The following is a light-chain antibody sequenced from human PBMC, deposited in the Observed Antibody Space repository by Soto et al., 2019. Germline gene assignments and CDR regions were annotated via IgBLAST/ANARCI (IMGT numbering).Light chain of an antibody. CDR1: SSDVGGYIY. V-gene: IGLV2-14*01. CDR2: DVT. J-gene: IGLJ1*01. CDR3: SSYTTSSSYV. Sequence: QSVLTQPASVSGSPGQSITISCTGTSSDVGGYIYVSWYQQHPGKAPKLMIYDVTSRPSGVSYRFSGSKSGNTASLTISGLQAEDEADYYCSSYTTSSSYVFGTGNKVTVL.